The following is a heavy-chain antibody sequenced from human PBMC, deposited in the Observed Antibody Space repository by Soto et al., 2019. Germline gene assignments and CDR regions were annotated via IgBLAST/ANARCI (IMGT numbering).Heavy chain of an antibody. CDR3: ARHGITGIYYDAFDI. D-gene: IGHD1-26*01. CDR1: GRSILSSTCD. CDR2: IKYSGTT. Sequence: LEILSLTCTVSGRSILSSTCDWWSIRQPPGKGLEWIASIKYSGTTFYNPSLKSRVTLSVDTSKNQFALKLSSVTAAETAIYYCARHGITGIYYDAFDIWGQGTMVT. J-gene: IGHJ3*02. V-gene: IGHV4-39*01.